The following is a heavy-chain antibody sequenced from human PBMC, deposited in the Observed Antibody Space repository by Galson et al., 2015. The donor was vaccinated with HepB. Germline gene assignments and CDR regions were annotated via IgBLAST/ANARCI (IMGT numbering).Heavy chain of an antibody. J-gene: IGHJ4*02. V-gene: IGHV1-24*01. CDR2: FDPEDGET. D-gene: IGHD3-22*01. CDR3: ATVTYYYDSSVTSLYYFDY. CDR1: GYTLTELS. Sequence: SVKVSCKASGYTLTELSMHWVRQAPGKGLEWMGGFDPEDGETIYAQKFQGRVTMTEDTSTDTAYMELSSLRSEDTAVYYCATVTYYYDSSVTSLYYFDYWGQGTLVTVSS.